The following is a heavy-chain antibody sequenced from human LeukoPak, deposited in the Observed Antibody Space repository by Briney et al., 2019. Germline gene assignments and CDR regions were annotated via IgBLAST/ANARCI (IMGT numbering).Heavy chain of an antibody. CDR3: ARGRVNGDSVRDFDY. V-gene: IGHV3-48*03. CDR2: ISSSGSTI. J-gene: IGHJ4*02. D-gene: IGHD4-17*01. Sequence: GGSLRLSCAASGFTFSSYEMNWVRQAPGKGLEWVSYISSSGSTIYYADSVKGRFTISRDNTKNSLYLQMNSLRAEDTAVYYCARGRVNGDSVRDFDYWGQGTLVTVSS. CDR1: GFTFSSYE.